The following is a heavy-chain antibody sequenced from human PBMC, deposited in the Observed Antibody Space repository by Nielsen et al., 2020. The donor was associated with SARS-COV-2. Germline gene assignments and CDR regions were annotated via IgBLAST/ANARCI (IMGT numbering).Heavy chain of an antibody. CDR3: AREGQGGAIYFDY. CDR1: GFTFSSYW. D-gene: IGHD3-16*01. CDR2: IKQDGSEK. Sequence: GESLKISCAASGFTFSSYWMSWVRQAPGKGLEWVANIKQDGSEKYYVDSVKGRFTISRDNAKNSLYLQMNSLRAEDTAVYYCAREGQGGAIYFDYWDQGTLVTVSS. V-gene: IGHV3-7*03. J-gene: IGHJ4*02.